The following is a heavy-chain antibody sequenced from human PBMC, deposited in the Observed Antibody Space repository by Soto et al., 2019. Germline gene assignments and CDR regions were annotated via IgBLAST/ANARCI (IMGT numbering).Heavy chain of an antibody. CDR1: GFTFSRHW. CDR2: IMGDGREE. CDR3: VRAGGYAPDGLGQ. D-gene: IGHD3-22*01. V-gene: IGHV3-7*01. Sequence: EVQLVESGGGLVQPGGSLRLSCAVSGFTFSRHWMSWVRQAPGKGLEWVASIMGDGREESYVDSVRGRFTISRDNSRNRLFLEMNNLRVEDTAVYYCVRAGGYAPDGLGQGGQGTVVTVSS. J-gene: IGHJ1*01.